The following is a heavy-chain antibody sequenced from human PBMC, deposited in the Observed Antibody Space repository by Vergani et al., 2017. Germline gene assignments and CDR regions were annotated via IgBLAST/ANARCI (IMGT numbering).Heavy chain of an antibody. J-gene: IGHJ4*02. D-gene: IGHD4-17*01. CDR2: IYSGGST. CDR1: GFTVSSNY. V-gene: IGHV3-53*01. CDR3: ALGMTTVARGSRVFDY. Sequence: EVQLVESGGGLIQPGGSLRLSCAASGFTVSSNYMSWVRQAPGKGLEWVSVIYSGGSTYYAASVKGRFTISRDNSKNTLYLQMNSLRAEDTAVYYCALGMTTVARGSRVFDYWGQGTLVTVSS.